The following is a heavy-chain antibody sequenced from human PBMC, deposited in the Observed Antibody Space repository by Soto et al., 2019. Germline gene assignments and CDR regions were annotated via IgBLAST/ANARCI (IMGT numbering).Heavy chain of an antibody. CDR3: ARGDYYGSGSGHWFDP. CDR1: GGSISSGGYS. D-gene: IGHD3-10*01. Sequence: SETLSLTCAVSGGSISSGGYSWSWIRQPPGKGLEWIGYIYHSGSTYYNPSLKSRVTISVDRSKNQFSLKLSSVTAADTAVYYCARGDYYGSGSGHWFDPWGQGTLVTVSS. J-gene: IGHJ5*02. V-gene: IGHV4-30-2*01. CDR2: IYHSGST.